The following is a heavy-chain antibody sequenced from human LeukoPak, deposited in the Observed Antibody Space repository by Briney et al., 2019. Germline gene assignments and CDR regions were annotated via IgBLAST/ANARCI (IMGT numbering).Heavy chain of an antibody. CDR1: VLPFSSFW. D-gene: IGHD2-2*01. Sequence: GGSLRLSCAASVLPFSSFWMHWVRQAPGKGLEWVAVISYDGSNKYYADSVKDRFTISRGNSKNTLYLQMNSLRAEDTAAYYCEKDEVRSDIVVIPAAINYWGQGTLVTVSS. CDR3: EKDEVRSDIVVIPAAINY. CDR2: ISYDGSNK. V-gene: IGHV3-30*18. J-gene: IGHJ4*02.